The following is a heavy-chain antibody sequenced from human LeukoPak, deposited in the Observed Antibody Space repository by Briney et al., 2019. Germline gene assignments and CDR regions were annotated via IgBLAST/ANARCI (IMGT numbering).Heavy chain of an antibody. CDR2: IYYTGKT. CDR3: ARDNWNYGSSMDV. V-gene: IGHV4-61*01. Sequence: PSETLSLTCTVSGDSVSNGNYYWSWLRQPPGKALEWIGYIYYTGKTYYNPSLEGRVTILVDTSKNQFSLKLSSVTAADTAVYYCARDNWNYGSSMDVWGQGTTVTVSS. CDR1: GDSVSNGNYY. D-gene: IGHD1-7*01. J-gene: IGHJ6*02.